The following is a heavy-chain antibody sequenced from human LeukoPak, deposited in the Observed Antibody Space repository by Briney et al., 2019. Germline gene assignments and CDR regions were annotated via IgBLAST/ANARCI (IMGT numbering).Heavy chain of an antibody. CDR2: ISYDGSNK. CDR3: AREWLLWFGELLYYFDY. J-gene: IGHJ4*02. D-gene: IGHD3-10*01. CDR1: GFTFSTYG. V-gene: IGHV3-30*03. Sequence: GGSLRLSCAASGFTFSTYGMHWVRQAPGKGLEWVALISYDGSNKDYADSVKGRFTISRDNAKNSLYLQMNSLRAEDTAVYYCAREWLLWFGELLYYFDYWGQGTLVTVSS.